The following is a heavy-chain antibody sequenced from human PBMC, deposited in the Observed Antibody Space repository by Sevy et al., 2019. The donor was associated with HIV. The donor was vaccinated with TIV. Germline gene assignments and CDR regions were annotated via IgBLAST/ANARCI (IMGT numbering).Heavy chain of an antibody. CDR1: GGSFSGYY. V-gene: IGHV4-34*01. D-gene: IGHD1-26*01. CDR3: ARVGGYNDFDY. J-gene: IGHJ4*02. Sequence: SETLSLTCAVYGGSFSGYYWSWIRQPPGKGLEWIGEINHSGSTNYNPSLKSRVTISVDTSKNQLSLKLSSVTAADTAVYYCARVGGYNDFDYWGQGTLVTVSS. CDR2: INHSGST.